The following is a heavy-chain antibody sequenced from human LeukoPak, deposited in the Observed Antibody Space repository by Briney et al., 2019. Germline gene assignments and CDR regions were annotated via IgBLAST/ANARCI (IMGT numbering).Heavy chain of an antibody. CDR2: IYTGGST. CDR1: GFTVSSNY. CDR3: AREHRAPFPDAFDI. J-gene: IGHJ3*02. Sequence: GGSLRLSCAASGFTVSSNYMTWVRQAPGKGLEWVSVIYTGGSTYYADSVKGRFSISRDNSKNTLYLLMNSLRAEDTAVYYCAREHRAPFPDAFDIWGQGTMVTVSS. D-gene: IGHD2/OR15-2a*01. V-gene: IGHV3-53*01.